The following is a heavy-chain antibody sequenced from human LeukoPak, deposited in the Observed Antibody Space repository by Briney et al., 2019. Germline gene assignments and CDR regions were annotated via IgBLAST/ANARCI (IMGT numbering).Heavy chain of an antibody. CDR2: IKQDGSQK. CDR3: GRGGPYDI. Sequence: GGSLRLSCVASGYTFSMYWMTWFRQAPGKGLEWVANIKQDGSQKNYVDSVKGRFSISRDNAKKSLYLQMNSLRDEDTAVYYWGRGGPYDIWGRGKRVTVFS. J-gene: IGHJ3*02. CDR1: GYTFSMYW. V-gene: IGHV3-7*04.